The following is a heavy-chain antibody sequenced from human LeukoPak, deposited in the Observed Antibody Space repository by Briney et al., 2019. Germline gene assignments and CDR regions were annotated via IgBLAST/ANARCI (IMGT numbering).Heavy chain of an antibody. CDR2: MNPNSGNT. CDR1: GYTFTSYD. J-gene: IGHJ4*02. CDR3: ARVLPAWATYYYESSGYYTFDY. D-gene: IGHD3-22*01. Sequence: ASVKVSCKASGYTFTSYDINWVRQATGQGLEWMGWMNPNSGNTGYAQKFQGRVTMTRNTSISTAYMELSSLRSEDTAVYYCARVLPAWATYYYESSGYYTFDYWGQGTLVTVSS. V-gene: IGHV1-8*01.